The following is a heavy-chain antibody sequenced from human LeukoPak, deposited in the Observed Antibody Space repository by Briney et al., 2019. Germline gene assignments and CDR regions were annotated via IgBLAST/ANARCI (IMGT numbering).Heavy chain of an antibody. CDR1: GFTFRNYG. D-gene: IGHD2-2*01. CDR3: PKDQRTPPRRMDV. J-gene: IGHJ6*02. CDR2: VTYDGSKA. Sequence: GGSLRLSCAASGFTFRNYGMHWVRQVPGKGLEWLGVVTYDGSKAFYADSVKGRLTISRDNSKNTLYLQMNTLRVEDRAVYFCPKDQRTPPRRMDVWGQGTAVIVSS. V-gene: IGHV3-30*18.